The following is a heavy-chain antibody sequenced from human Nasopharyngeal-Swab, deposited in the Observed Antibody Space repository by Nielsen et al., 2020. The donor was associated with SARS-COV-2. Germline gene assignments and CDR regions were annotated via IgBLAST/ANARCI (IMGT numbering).Heavy chain of an antibody. CDR3: VSSRAATSYSHGYSYFDY. D-gene: IGHD5-18*01. V-gene: IGHV3-7*03. J-gene: IGHJ4*02. CDR2: IKQDGSEE. CDR1: GFPFSRSW. Sequence: GASLKISCTVSGFPFSRSWMTWVRQAPGKGLEWEANIKQDGSEEYYVDSVKGRFTISRDNAKNSLYLQMNSLRVEDTAMYYCVSSRAATSYSHGYSYFDYWGQGTLVTVSS.